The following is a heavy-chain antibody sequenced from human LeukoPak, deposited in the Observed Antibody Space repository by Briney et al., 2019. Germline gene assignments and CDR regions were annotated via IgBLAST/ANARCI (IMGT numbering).Heavy chain of an antibody. CDR2: FSYSGST. CDR1: GGSVSSGSSS. CDR3: AREGDCSGGSCYSYGWFDP. J-gene: IGHJ5*02. V-gene: IGHV4-61*01. D-gene: IGHD2-15*01. Sequence: PSETLSLTCSVSGGSVSSGSSSWSWIRQPPGKGLEWIGYFSYSGSTDYNPSLKSRVTISVDTSKNQFSLKLSSVTAADTAVYYCAREGDCSGGSCYSYGWFDPWGQGTLVTVSS.